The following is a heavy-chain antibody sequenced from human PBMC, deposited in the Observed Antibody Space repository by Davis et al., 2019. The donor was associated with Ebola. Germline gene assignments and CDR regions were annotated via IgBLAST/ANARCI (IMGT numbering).Heavy chain of an antibody. CDR2: ISYDGSNK. Sequence: GESLKISCAASGLTFSSYGMHWVRQAPGKGLEWVTFISYDGSNKYYADSVKGRFTISRDNSKNTLYLQMNGLRVEDTAIYYCAKDNRNIWSEVWGQGTMVTVSS. V-gene: IGHV3-30*18. CDR1: GLTFSSYG. D-gene: IGHD2/OR15-2a*01. J-gene: IGHJ3*01. CDR3: AKDNRNIWSEV.